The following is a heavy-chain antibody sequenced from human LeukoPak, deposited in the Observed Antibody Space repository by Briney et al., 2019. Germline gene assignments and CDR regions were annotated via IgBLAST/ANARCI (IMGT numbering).Heavy chain of an antibody. Sequence: SVQVFCKASGGTFSSYTISWVRQALGQGLEWMGRIIPILGIANYAQKFQGRVTITADKSTSTAYMELSSLRSEDTAVYYCATPGYGGNSAYFQHWGQGTLVTVSS. D-gene: IGHD4-23*01. CDR3: ATPGYGGNSAYFQH. CDR2: IIPILGIA. J-gene: IGHJ1*01. CDR1: GGTFSSYT. V-gene: IGHV1-69*02.